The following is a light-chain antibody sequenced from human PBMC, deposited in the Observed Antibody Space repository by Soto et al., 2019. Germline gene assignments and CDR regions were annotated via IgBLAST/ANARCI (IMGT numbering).Light chain of an antibody. CDR2: AAS. J-gene: IGKJ5*01. CDR1: QGISSW. CDR3: QQANSFPIT. Sequence: DHQMTRSAASVSASGGDRVGITCRARQGISSWLAWYQQKLGKAPKLLIYAASSLQSGVPLRFSGSGSGTDFTLTISSLQPEDFATYYCQQANSFPITFGQGTRLEIK. V-gene: IGKV1D-12*01.